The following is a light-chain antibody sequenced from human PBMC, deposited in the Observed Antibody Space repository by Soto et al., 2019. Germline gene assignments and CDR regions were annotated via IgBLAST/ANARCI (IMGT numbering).Light chain of an antibody. CDR2: EAS. V-gene: IGLV2-8*01. Sequence: QSVLAQPPSASGSPGQSVTISCTGTSSDVGGYIYVSWYQHHPGKAPKLMIYEASKRPSAVPDRFSGSKSGNTASLTVSGLQAEDEADYYCSSYAGSNTYVFGTGTKLTVL. CDR1: SSDVGGYIY. J-gene: IGLJ1*01. CDR3: SSYAGSNTYV.